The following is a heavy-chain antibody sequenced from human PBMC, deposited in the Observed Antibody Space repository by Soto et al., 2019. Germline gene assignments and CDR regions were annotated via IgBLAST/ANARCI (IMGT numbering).Heavy chain of an antibody. J-gene: IGHJ6*02. D-gene: IGHD5-12*01. V-gene: IGHV3-33*01. CDR2: IWYDGSNK. CDR1: GFTFSSYG. Sequence: QVQLVESGGGVVQPGRSLRLSCAASGFTFSSYGMHWVRQAPGKGLEWVAVIWYDGSNKYYADSVKGRFTISRDNSKNTLYLQMNSLRAEYTAVYYCARDPGGYDSYYYYGMDVWGQGTTVTVSS. CDR3: ARDPGGYDSYYYYGMDV.